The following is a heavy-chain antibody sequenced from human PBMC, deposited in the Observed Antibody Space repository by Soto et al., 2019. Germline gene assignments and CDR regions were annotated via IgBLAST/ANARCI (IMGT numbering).Heavy chain of an antibody. CDR1: GYTFTSYY. CDR2: INPSGGST. D-gene: IGHD3-22*01. CDR3: ARAGEYYYDSSGNKYYFDY. V-gene: IGHV1-46*01. J-gene: IGHJ4*02. Sequence: GASVKVSCKASGYTFTSYYMHWVRQAPGQGLEWMGIINPSGGSTSYAQKFRGRVTMTRDTSTSTVYMELSSLRSEDTAVYYCARAGEYYYDSSGNKYYFDYWGQGTLVTVSS.